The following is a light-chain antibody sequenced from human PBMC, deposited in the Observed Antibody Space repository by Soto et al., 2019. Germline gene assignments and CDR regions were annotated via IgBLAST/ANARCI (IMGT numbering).Light chain of an antibody. J-gene: IGKJ2*01. CDR1: QGISNY. V-gene: IGKV1-27*01. CDR3: QKYNSAPPT. CDR2: AAS. Sequence: DLQMTQSPSSLSASVGDRVTIPCRASQGISNYLAWYQQKPGKVPKLLIYAASTLQSGVPSRFSGSGSGTDFTLTISSLQPEDVATYYCQKYNSAPPTFGQGTKLEIK.